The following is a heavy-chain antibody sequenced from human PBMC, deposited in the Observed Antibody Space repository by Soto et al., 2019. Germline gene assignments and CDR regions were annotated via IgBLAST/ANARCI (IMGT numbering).Heavy chain of an antibody. CDR1: GFTFSSYG. J-gene: IGHJ6*02. CDR3: AKDRLRGGFLTTATTNGMDV. CDR2: ISHDGSNK. V-gene: IGHV3-30*18. Sequence: QVQLVESGGGVVQPGRSLRLSCAASGFTFSSYGMHWVRPAPGKGLAWVALISHDGSNKYYVDSVKGRFTISRDNSKNTLFLQMNSLRAGDTAVYYCAKDRLRGGFLTTATTNGMDVWGQGTTVTVSS. D-gene: IGHD1-26*01.